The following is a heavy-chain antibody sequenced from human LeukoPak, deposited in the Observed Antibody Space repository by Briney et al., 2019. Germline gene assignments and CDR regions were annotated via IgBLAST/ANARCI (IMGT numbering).Heavy chain of an antibody. CDR3: ARDSAEVRYYYDSSGYYDY. CDR2: ISAYNGNT. V-gene: IGHV1-18*01. CDR1: GYTFTSYG. D-gene: IGHD3-22*01. J-gene: IGHJ4*02. Sequence: ASVKVSCKASGYTFTSYGISWVRQAPGQGLEWMGWISAYNGNTNYAQKFQGRVTMTRDTSISTAYMELSRLRSDDTAVYYCARDSAEVRYYYDSSGYYDYWGQGTLVTVSS.